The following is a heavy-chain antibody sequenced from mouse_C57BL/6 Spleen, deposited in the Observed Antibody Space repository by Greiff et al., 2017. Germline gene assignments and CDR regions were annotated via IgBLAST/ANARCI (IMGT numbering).Heavy chain of an antibody. Sequence: VQLQQPGAELVRPGSSVKLSCKASGYTFTSYWMHWVKQRPIQGLEWIGNIDPSDSETHYNQKFKDKATLTVDKSSSTAYMQLSSLTSEDSAVYYCARPGYDYDGSSWFAYWGQGTLVTVSA. CDR3: ARPGYDYDGSSWFAY. CDR1: GYTFTSYW. D-gene: IGHD2-4*01. J-gene: IGHJ3*01. V-gene: IGHV1-52*01. CDR2: IDPSDSET.